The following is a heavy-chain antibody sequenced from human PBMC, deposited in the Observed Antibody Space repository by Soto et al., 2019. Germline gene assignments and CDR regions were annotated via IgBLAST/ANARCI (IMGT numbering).Heavy chain of an antibody. D-gene: IGHD6-25*01. CDR1: GFTFSDSW. J-gene: IGHJ4*02. CDR2: IIGDGSGA. Sequence: EVQLVESGGGLVQPGGSLRLSCVASGFTFSDSWMHWVRQAPGKGPVWLSRIIGDGSGANYADSVRGRFTISRDNAKNTVYLHMNSLRAEDTAVYYCARVAAATRGIDSWGQGTLVTVSS. CDR3: ARVAAATRGIDS. V-gene: IGHV3-74*02.